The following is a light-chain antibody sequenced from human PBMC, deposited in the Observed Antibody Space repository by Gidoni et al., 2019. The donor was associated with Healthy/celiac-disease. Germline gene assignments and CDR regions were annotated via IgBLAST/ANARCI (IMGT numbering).Light chain of an antibody. J-gene: IGKJ1*01. CDR2: KAS. Sequence: DIQMTQSPSTLSASVGDRVTITSRASHSISSWLARYLQKPGKAPKLLIYKASSLESGVPSRFSGRGSGTEFTRTISRLQPDDCATYYCHQYNSQWTFGQGTKVEIK. CDR3: HQYNSQWT. CDR1: HSISSW. V-gene: IGKV1-5*03.